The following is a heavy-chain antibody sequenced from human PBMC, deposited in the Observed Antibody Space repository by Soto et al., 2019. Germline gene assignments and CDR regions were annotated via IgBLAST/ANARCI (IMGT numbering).Heavy chain of an antibody. V-gene: IGHV3-9*01. J-gene: IGHJ6*03. D-gene: IGHD2-15*01. CDR1: GFTFDDYA. Sequence: GGSLRLSCAASGFTFDDYAMHWVRQAPGKGLEWVSGISWNSGSMGYADSVKGRFTISRENAKNSLYLQMNSLRAEDTALYYCAKAGGEDCSGGSCYPSSTHYYYYMDVWGKGTTVTVSS. CDR2: ISWNSGSM. CDR3: AKAGGEDCSGGSCYPSSTHYYYYMDV.